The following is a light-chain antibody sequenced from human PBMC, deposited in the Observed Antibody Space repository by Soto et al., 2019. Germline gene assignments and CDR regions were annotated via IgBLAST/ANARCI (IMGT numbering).Light chain of an antibody. CDR2: GNK. J-gene: IGLJ1*01. CDR3: QSYDSSLSVSYV. V-gene: IGLV1-40*01. Sequence: VLTQPPSVSGAPGQRVTIPCTGSTPTIGAGYDVHWYQQRPGTAPKLLIYGNKNRPSGVPDRFSGSKSGTSASLAITGLQAEDEADYYCQSYDSSLSVSYVFGTGTKVTV. CDR1: TPTIGAGYD.